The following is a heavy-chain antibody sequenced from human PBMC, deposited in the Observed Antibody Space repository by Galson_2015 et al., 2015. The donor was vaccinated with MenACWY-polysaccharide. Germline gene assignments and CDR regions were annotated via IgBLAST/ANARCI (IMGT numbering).Heavy chain of an antibody. V-gene: IGHV3-33*01. CDR2: IWYDGSNK. D-gene: IGHD6-6*01. CDR1: GFTFSSYG. Sequence: SLRLSCAASGFTFSSYGMHWVRQAPGKGLEWVAVIWYDGSNKYYADSVKGRFTISRDNSKNTLYLQMNSLRAEDTAVYYCARGRGIAARPGVPDYWGQGTLVTVSS. CDR3: ARGRGIAARPGVPDY. J-gene: IGHJ4*02.